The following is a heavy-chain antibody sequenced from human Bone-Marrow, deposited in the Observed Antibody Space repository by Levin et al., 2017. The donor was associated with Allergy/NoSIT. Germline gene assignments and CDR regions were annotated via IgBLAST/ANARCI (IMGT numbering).Heavy chain of an antibody. CDR3: ASANYSGSYYHPPYYFDY. J-gene: IGHJ4*02. Sequence: ASVKVSCKASGYTFTSYGISWVRQAPGQGLEWMGWISAYNGNTNYAQKLQGRVTMTTDTSTSTAYMELRSLRSDDTAVYYCASANYSGSYYHPPYYFDYWGQGTLVTVSS. V-gene: IGHV1-18*01. CDR2: ISAYNGNT. D-gene: IGHD1-26*01. CDR1: GYTFTSYG.